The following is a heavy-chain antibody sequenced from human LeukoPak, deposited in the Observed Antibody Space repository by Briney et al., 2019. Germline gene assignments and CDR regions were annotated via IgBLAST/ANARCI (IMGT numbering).Heavy chain of an antibody. D-gene: IGHD7-27*01. J-gene: IGHJ4*02. CDR2: ISQDGSET. CDR1: GFTFSSFF. CDR3: VRDLGHSRHYFEY. V-gene: IGHV3-7*01. Sequence: GGSLRLSCAASGFTFSSFFLNWVRLTQGREQEGVACISQDGSETFYMDSVRGRFTISRDNTKNSLYLQMNSLRAEDTAVYFCVRDLGHSRHYFEYWGQGALVTVSS.